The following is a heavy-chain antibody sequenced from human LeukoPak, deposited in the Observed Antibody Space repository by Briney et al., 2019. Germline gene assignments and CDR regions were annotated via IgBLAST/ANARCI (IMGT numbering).Heavy chain of an antibody. V-gene: IGHV3-23*01. CDR1: GFTFSSYA. D-gene: IGHD6-19*01. CDR3: AKIPVSYSSGWSNFDY. CDR2: TSGSGDST. Sequence: GGSLRLSCAASGFTFSSYAMSWVRQAPGRGLEWVSGTSGSGDSTNYADSVKGRFTSSRDNSKNTLFLQMNMLRAEDTAVYYCAKIPVSYSSGWSNFDYWGQGTLATVSS. J-gene: IGHJ4*02.